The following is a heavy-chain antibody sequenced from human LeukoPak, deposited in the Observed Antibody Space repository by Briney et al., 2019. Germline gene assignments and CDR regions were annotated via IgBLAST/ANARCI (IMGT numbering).Heavy chain of an antibody. J-gene: IGHJ4*02. D-gene: IGHD6-6*01. V-gene: IGHV3-23*01. CDR1: GFTFSSYG. Sequence: GGSLRLSCAASGFTFSSYGMSWVRQAPGKGLEWVSAISGSGGSTYYADSVKGRFTISRDNSKNTLYLQMNSLRAEDTAVYYCARDYAGPYSSSKLGFDYWGQGTLVTVSS. CDR2: ISGSGGST. CDR3: ARDYAGPYSSSKLGFDY.